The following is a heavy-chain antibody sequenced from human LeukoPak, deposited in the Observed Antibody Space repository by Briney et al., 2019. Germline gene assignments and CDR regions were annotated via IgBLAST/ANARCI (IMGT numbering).Heavy chain of an antibody. D-gene: IGHD3-22*01. CDR1: GFTFSNYE. CDR2: ISAGGSVI. V-gene: IGHV3-48*03. Sequence: PGGSLRLSCAASGFTFSNYEMNWVRQAPGRGLEWVSYISAGGSVIYYADSVKGRFTISRDNSKNTLYLQMNSLRAEDTAVYYCARARSGYYLEPNWFDPWGQGTLVTVSS. J-gene: IGHJ5*02. CDR3: ARARSGYYLEPNWFDP.